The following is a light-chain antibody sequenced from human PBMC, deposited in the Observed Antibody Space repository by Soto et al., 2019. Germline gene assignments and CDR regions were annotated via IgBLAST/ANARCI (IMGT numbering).Light chain of an antibody. Sequence: IQLTQSPSSLSASVGDRVTITCRASQGINKFLAWYQQRPGKAPQLLVYGASTLQSGVPSRFSGSGSGTDFTLTISSLQAEDVAVYYCQQYYSSRTFGQGTKVEIK. J-gene: IGKJ1*01. CDR3: QQYYSSRT. CDR2: GAS. V-gene: IGKV1-9*01. CDR1: QGINKF.